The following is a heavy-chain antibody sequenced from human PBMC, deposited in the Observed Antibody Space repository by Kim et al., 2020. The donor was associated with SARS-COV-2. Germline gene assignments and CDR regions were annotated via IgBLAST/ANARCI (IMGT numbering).Heavy chain of an antibody. J-gene: IGHJ4*02. CDR3: AREHWGVLAGDGDYHY. V-gene: IGHV4-31*03. CDR2: IYYSATT. D-gene: IGHD4-17*01. CDR1: GGSISSGGYY. Sequence: SETLSLTCTVSGGSISSGGYYWSWIRQLPGKGLEWIGYIYYSATTYYNPSLKSRVTISVDTSKNQFSLKLTSVTAADTAVYYCAREHWGVLAGDGDYHYWGQGTLVTVSS.